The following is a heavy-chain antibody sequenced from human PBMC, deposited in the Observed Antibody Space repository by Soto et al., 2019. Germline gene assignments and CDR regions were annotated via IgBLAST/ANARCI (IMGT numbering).Heavy chain of an antibody. Sequence: ASVKVSGKASCYTFTSYGISCLRQAPGQGLDWMGWISAYNGNTNYAQKLQGRVTMTTDTSTSTAYMELRSLRSDDTAVYYCARVVSGWSPVGYWGQGTLVTVSS. CDR1: CYTFTSYG. CDR3: ARVVSGWSPVGY. J-gene: IGHJ4*02. V-gene: IGHV1-18*01. CDR2: ISAYNGNT. D-gene: IGHD6-19*01.